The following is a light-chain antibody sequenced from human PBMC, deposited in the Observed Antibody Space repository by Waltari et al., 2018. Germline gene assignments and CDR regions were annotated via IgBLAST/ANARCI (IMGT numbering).Light chain of an antibody. CDR3: CSFAGSSAFDWT. J-gene: IGLJ3*02. V-gene: IGLV2-23*02. CDR2: EDT. Sequence: QSALTQPASVSGSPGQSITISCTGSSSDVGGYYLVSWYQQYPDKAPKLIIYEDTKRPSGVSDRFSGSKSGNTASLTISGLQAEYEADYYCCSFAGSSAFDWTFGGVTKLPVL. CDR1: SSDVGGYYL.